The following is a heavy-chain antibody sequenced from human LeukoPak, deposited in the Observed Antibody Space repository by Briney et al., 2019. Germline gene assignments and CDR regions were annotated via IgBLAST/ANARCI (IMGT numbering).Heavy chain of an antibody. CDR3: ARQAAFNY. J-gene: IGHJ4*02. CDR1: GGSISSSSYY. Sequence: PSETLSLTCTVSGGSISSSSYYWGWIRQPPGKGLEWIGSIYYSGSTYYNPSLKSRVTVSVDTSKNQFSLKLSSVTAADTAVYYCARQAAFNYSGQGTLVTVSS. D-gene: IGHD6-25*01. V-gene: IGHV4-39*01. CDR2: IYYSGST.